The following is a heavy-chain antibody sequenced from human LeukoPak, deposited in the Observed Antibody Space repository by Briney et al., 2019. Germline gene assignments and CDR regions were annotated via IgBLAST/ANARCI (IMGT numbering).Heavy chain of an antibody. D-gene: IGHD6-19*01. V-gene: IGHV4-39*01. CDR3: ARRSTVAGRGRFDP. J-gene: IGHJ5*02. CDR2: VHYSGST. Sequence: PSETLSLTCTVSGGSIRSTCYYWGWIRQPPGKGLEWLGSVHYSGSTYDNPSLKSRVTISVDTSKNQFSLKLISVTAADTAVYYCARRSTVAGRGRFDPWGQGTLVTVSS. CDR1: GGSIRSTCYY.